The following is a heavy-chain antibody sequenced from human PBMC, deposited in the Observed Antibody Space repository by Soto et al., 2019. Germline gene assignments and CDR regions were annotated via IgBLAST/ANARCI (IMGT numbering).Heavy chain of an antibody. CDR3: ARGDGYGDE. CDR2: LSGGGANT. V-gene: IGHV3-23*01. Sequence: GGSLRLSCAASGFTFSTYSMAWVRQAPGKGLAWVSGLSGGGANTFYADSVKGRFTISVDNSKNTVYLQMNSLRVEDTAVYYCARGDGYGDEWGRRTLVTVSS. D-gene: IGHD5-12*01. J-gene: IGHJ4*02. CDR1: GFTFSTYS.